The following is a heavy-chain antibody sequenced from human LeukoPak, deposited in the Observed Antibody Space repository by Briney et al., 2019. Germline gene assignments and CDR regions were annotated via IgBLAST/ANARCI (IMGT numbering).Heavy chain of an antibody. J-gene: IGHJ4*02. CDR1: GFTFSRYW. D-gene: IGHD3-22*01. CDR2: IKADGSAK. Sequence: GGSLRLSCAASGFTFSRYWMSWVRQAPGKGLEWVANIKADGSAKNYVDSVKGRFTISRDNAKNSLYLQMNSLRAEDTAVYYCAREEGIDGSGYYYVLGYWGQGTLVTVPS. CDR3: AREEGIDGSGYYYVLGY. V-gene: IGHV3-7*01.